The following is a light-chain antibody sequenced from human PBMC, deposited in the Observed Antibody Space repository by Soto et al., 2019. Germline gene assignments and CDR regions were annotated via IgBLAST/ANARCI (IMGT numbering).Light chain of an antibody. CDR1: QSVAIT. Sequence: EIVMTQSPATLSVSPGERATLSCWASQSVAITLAWFQQKPGQAPRLLIYGASTRATGIPARFSGSGSGTEFTLTISSLQSEDFAVYYCQQYNNWPYTFGQGTKLEIK. CDR2: GAS. J-gene: IGKJ2*01. CDR3: QQYNNWPYT. V-gene: IGKV3-15*01.